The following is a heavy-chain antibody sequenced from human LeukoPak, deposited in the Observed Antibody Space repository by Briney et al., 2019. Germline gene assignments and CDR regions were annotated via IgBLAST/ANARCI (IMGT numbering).Heavy chain of an antibody. CDR3: AKDRSTTRSFDY. V-gene: IGHV3-30*18. J-gene: IGHJ4*02. CDR2: ISDDGSRK. Sequence: PGGSLRLSCAASGFTFSFSGMYWVRQAPGKGLEWLAFISDDGSRKYFADSVKGRFTISRDNSKNTLFLQMNSLRTEDTAVYYCAKDRSTTRSFDYWGQGTLVTVSS. D-gene: IGHD1-14*01. CDR1: GFTFSFSG.